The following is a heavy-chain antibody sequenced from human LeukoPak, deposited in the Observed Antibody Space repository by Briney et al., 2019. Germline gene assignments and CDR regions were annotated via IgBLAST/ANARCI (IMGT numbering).Heavy chain of an antibody. V-gene: IGHV3-23*01. J-gene: IGHJ4*02. D-gene: IGHD1-1*01. CDR3: ARDGRGGHNDY. Sequence: SGGSLRLSCAASGFTFSSYVMSWVRQAPGKGLEWVSTISGGGGSTYYADSAKGRFTISRDNSRNTFYLQMNSLRVKDTALYYCARDGRGGHNDYWGQGTLVTVSS. CDR2: ISGGGGST. CDR1: GFTFSSYV.